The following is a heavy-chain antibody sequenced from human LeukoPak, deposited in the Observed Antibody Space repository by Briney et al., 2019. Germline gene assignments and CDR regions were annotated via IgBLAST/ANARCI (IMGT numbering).Heavy chain of an antibody. CDR1: GFTFSSYA. V-gene: IGHV3-23*01. Sequence: GGSLRLSCAASGFTFSSYAMSWVRQAPGKGLEWVSAISGSGGSTYYADSVKGRFTISRDNSKNTLYLQMSSLRAEDTAVYYCAKDGSYFSGYDENWGQGTLVTVSS. D-gene: IGHD5-12*01. CDR3: AKDGSYFSGYDEN. CDR2: ISGSGGST. J-gene: IGHJ4*02.